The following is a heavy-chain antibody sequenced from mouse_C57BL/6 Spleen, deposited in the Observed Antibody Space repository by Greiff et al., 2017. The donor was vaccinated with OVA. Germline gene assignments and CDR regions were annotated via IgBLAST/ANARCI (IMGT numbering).Heavy chain of an antibody. D-gene: IGHD2-1*01. CDR3: ARRNFYYGNYGYFDV. CDR1: GYTFTSYW. CDR2: IDPSDSYT. V-gene: IGHV1-50*01. J-gene: IGHJ1*03. Sequence: QVQLQQPGAELVKPGASVKLSCKASGYTFTSYWMQWVNQRPGQGLEWIGEIDPSDSYTTYNQKFKGKATLTVDPSSSTAYMQLRSLTSEDSAVYYCARRNFYYGNYGYFDVWGTGTTVTVSS.